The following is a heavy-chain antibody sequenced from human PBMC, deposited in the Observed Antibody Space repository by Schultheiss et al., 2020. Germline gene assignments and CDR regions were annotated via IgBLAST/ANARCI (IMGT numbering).Heavy chain of an antibody. J-gene: IGHJ6*04. CDR3: ARGGTVTTYYYYGMDV. Sequence: WGSMRLPCAASGFTFSNYWMHWVRQAPGKGLVWVSRINSDGSSTSYADSVKGRLTISRDNAKNTLYLQMNSLRAEDTAVYYCARGGTVTTYYYYGMDVWGKGTTVTVSS. V-gene: IGHV3-74*01. CDR2: INSDGSST. CDR1: GFTFSNYW. D-gene: IGHD4-17*01.